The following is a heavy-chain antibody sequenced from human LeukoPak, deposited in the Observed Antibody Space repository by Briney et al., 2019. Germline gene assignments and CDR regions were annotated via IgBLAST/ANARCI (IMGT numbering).Heavy chain of an antibody. CDR1: GFTFSSYA. CDR3: EYYDSSGYPY. J-gene: IGHJ4*02. D-gene: IGHD3-22*01. CDR2: IRGSGGST. V-gene: IGHV3-23*01. Sequence: GGSLRLSCEASGFTFSSYAMSWVRQAPGKGLEWVSAIRGSGGSTYFADSVKGRFTISRDNSKNTLYLQMNSLRAEDTAVYYCEYYDSSGYPYWGQGTLVTVSS.